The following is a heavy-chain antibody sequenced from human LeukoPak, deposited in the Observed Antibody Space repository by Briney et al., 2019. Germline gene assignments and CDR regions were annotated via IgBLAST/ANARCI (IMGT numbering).Heavy chain of an antibody. V-gene: IGHV3-53*01. CDR1: GFPFSSYA. D-gene: IGHD1-26*01. J-gene: IGHJ4*02. CDR3: AWSGTSYLYFYY. CDR2: IYRDGST. Sequence: PGGSLRLSCEASGFPFSSYAMTWVRQAPGKGLEWVSVIYRDGSTYYADSVKGRFTISRDNSKNTLYLQMNSLRAEDTAVYYCAWSGTSYLYFYYWGQGTLVTVSS.